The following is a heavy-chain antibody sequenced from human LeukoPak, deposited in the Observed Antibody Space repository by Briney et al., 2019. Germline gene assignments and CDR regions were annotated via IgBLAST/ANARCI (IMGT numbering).Heavy chain of an antibody. CDR2: IYHSGST. Sequence: SETLSLTCTVSGGSISSGGYSWSWIRQPPGKGLEWIGYIYHSGSTYYNPSLKSRVTISVDRSKNQFSLKLSSVTAADTAVYYCASSGYSYGSGAFDIWGQGTMVTVSS. CDR3: ASSGYSYGSGAFDI. J-gene: IGHJ3*02. CDR1: GGSISSGGYS. D-gene: IGHD5-18*01. V-gene: IGHV4-30-2*01.